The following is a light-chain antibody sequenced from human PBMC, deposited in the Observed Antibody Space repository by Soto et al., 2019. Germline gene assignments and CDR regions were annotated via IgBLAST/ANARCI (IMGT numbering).Light chain of an antibody. CDR1: QSVSSN. CDR3: HQYNNWPPWT. J-gene: IGKJ1*01. V-gene: IGKV3-15*01. CDR2: GAS. Sequence: EIVMTQSPLTLSASPGERAIFSCRASQSVSSNLAWYQQKPGQAPRLLIYGASTRATGVPARFSGSGSGTEFTLTISRLQTEDFAVYYCHQYNNWPPWTFGQGTKVDIK.